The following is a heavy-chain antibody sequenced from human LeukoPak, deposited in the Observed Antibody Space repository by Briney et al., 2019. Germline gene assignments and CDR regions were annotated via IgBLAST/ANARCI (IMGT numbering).Heavy chain of an antibody. D-gene: IGHD2-8*01. CDR1: GGSISSFY. V-gene: IGHV4-59*01. CDR3: VRAPVDDIVLMVYAIVAFDY. Sequence: PSETLSLTCTVSGGSISSFYWNWIRQPPGKGLEWVAYIHYSGSTNYNPSLKSRVTMSVDTSKNQFSMKLSSVTAADTAVYYCVRAPVDDIVLMVYAIVAFDYWGQGTLVTVSS. J-gene: IGHJ4*02. CDR2: IHYSGST.